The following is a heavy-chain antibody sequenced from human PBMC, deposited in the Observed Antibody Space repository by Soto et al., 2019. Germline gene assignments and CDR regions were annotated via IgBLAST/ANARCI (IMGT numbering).Heavy chain of an antibody. CDR1: GYTFTSYG. Sequence: QVQLVQSGAEVKKPGASVKVSCKASGYTFTSYGISWVRQAPGQGLEWMGWISAYNGNTNYAQKLQGRGTMTTETSTRTAYMELRSLRSDDTAVYYCARADQQLATDFFDYWGQGTLVTVSS. J-gene: IGHJ4*02. CDR2: ISAYNGNT. D-gene: IGHD6-13*01. V-gene: IGHV1-18*01. CDR3: ARADQQLATDFFDY.